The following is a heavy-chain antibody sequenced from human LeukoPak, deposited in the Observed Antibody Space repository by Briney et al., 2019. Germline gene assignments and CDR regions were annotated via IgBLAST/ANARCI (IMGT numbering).Heavy chain of an antibody. CDR2: INPNSGGT. Sequence: ASVKVSCKASGYTFTGHYMHWVRQAPGQGLEWMGWINPNSGGTNYAQRFQGRVTMTRDTSISTAYMELSRLRSDDTAVYYCARVREQMGIAAAGTPWYFDLWGRGTLVTVSS. V-gene: IGHV1-2*02. D-gene: IGHD6-13*01. J-gene: IGHJ2*01. CDR3: ARVREQMGIAAAGTPWYFDL. CDR1: GYTFTGHY.